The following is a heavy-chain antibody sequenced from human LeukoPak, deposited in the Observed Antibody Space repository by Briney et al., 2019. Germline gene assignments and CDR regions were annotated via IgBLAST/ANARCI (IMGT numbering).Heavy chain of an antibody. Sequence: GGSLRLSCAASGFTFSSYAMSWVRQAPGKGLEWVSAISGSGGSTYYADSVKGRFTISRDNSKNTLYLQMNSLRAEDTAVYYCAKGSRFLEWLFPFDYWGQGTLVTVSS. J-gene: IGHJ4*02. CDR2: ISGSGGST. V-gene: IGHV3-23*01. CDR1: GFTFSSYA. CDR3: AKGSRFLEWLFPFDY. D-gene: IGHD3-3*01.